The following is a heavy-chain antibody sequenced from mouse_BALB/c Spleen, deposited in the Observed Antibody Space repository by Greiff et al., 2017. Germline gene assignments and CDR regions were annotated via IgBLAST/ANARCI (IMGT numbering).Heavy chain of an antibody. CDR3: ARERGAYYRYAMDY. D-gene: IGHD2-14*01. V-gene: IGHV2-6-7*01. Sequence: VMLVESGPGLVAPSQSLSITCTVSGFSLTGYGVNWVRQPPGKGLEWLGMIWGDGSTDYNSALKSRLSISKDNSKSQVFLKMNSLQTDDTARYYCARERGAYYRYAMDYWGQGTSVTVSS. J-gene: IGHJ4*01. CDR1: GFSLTGYG. CDR2: IWGDGST.